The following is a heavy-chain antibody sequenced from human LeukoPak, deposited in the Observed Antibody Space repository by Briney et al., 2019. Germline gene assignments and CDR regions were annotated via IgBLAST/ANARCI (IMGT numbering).Heavy chain of an antibody. V-gene: IGHV1-46*01. Sequence: ASGKVACKASGYTFTSYYMHLVRQAPGQGLEWMGIINPSGGSTSYAQKFQGRVTMTRDTSTSTVYMELSSLRSEDTAVYYCARDLERSLLWFGELGYGMDVWGQGTTVTVSS. J-gene: IGHJ6*02. D-gene: IGHD3-10*01. CDR1: GYTFTSYY. CDR2: INPSGGST. CDR3: ARDLERSLLWFGELGYGMDV.